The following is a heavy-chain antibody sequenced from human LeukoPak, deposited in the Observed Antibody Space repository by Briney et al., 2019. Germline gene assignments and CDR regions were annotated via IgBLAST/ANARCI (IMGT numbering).Heavy chain of an antibody. CDR3: ARVSTTAYYDSSGYGDY. CDR2: IYHSGST. V-gene: IGHV4-38-2*02. CDR1: GYPISSGYY. D-gene: IGHD3-22*01. Sequence: SETLSLTCTVSGYPISSGYYWGWIRQPPGKGLEWIGSIYHSGSTYYNPSLKSRVTISVDTSKNQFSLKLSSVTAADTAVYYCARVSTTAYYDSSGYGDYWGQGTLVTVSS. J-gene: IGHJ4*02.